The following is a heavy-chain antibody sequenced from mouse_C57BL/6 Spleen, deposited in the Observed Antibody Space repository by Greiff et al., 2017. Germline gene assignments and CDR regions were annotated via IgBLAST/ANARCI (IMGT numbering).Heavy chain of an antibody. J-gene: IGHJ2*01. V-gene: IGHV3-6*01. CDR1: GYSITSGYY. D-gene: IGHD2-5*01. CDR3: ASYYSSFDY. CDR2: ISYDGSN. Sequence: VQLKESGPGLVKPSQSLSLTCSVTGYSITSGYYWNWIRQFPGNKLEWMGYISYDGSNNYNPSLKNRISITRDTSKNQFFLKLNSVTTEDTATYYCASYYSSFDYWGQGTTLTVSS.